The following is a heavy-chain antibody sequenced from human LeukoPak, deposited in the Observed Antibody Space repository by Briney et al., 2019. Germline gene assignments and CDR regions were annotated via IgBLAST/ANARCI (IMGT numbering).Heavy chain of an antibody. CDR3: ARDGRFLEGEFDY. V-gene: IGHV3-23*01. Sequence: PGGSLRLSCAASGFTFSSYAMSWVRQAPGKGLEWVSAISGSGGSTYYADSVKGRFTISRDNSKNTLYLQMNSLRAEDTAVYYCARDGRFLEGEFDYWGQGTLVTVSS. J-gene: IGHJ4*02. CDR2: ISGSGGST. D-gene: IGHD3-3*01. CDR1: GFTFSSYA.